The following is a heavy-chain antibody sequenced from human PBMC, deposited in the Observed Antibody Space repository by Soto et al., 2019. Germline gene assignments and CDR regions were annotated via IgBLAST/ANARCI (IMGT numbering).Heavy chain of an antibody. J-gene: IGHJ6*02. Sequence: GGSLRLSCAASGFTFSSYSMNWVRQAPGKGLEWVSSISSSSSYIYYADSVKGRFTISRDNAKNSLYLQMNSLRAEDTAVYYCARRQLPRGDYYYGMDVWGQGTTVTSP. V-gene: IGHV3-21*01. CDR2: ISSSSSYI. D-gene: IGHD6-6*01. CDR3: ARRQLPRGDYYYGMDV. CDR1: GFTFSSYS.